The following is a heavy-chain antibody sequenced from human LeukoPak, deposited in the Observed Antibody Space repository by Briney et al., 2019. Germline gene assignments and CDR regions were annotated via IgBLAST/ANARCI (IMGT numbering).Heavy chain of an antibody. CDR1: GGTFSSYA. CDR3: ARRAGSGWDYYFDY. Sequence: GASVKVSCKAPGGTFSSYAISWVRQAPGQGLEWMGGIIPIFGTANYAQKFQGRVTITADESTSTAYMELSSLRSEDTAVYYCARRAGSGWDYYFDYWGQGTLVTVSS. V-gene: IGHV1-69*13. J-gene: IGHJ4*02. D-gene: IGHD6-19*01. CDR2: IIPIFGTA.